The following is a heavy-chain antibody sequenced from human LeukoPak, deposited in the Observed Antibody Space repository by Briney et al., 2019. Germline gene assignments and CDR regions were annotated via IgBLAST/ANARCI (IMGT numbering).Heavy chain of an antibody. CDR1: GGSISSSSYY. D-gene: IGHD3-16*01. CDR2: IYYSGST. V-gene: IGHV4-39*07. Sequence: PSETLSLTCTVSGGSISSSSYYWGWIRQPPGKGLEWIGSIYYSGSTYYNPSLKSRVTISVDTSKNQFSLKLSSVTAADTAVYYCARDAYRPYCFDYWGQGTLVTVSS. J-gene: IGHJ4*02. CDR3: ARDAYRPYCFDY.